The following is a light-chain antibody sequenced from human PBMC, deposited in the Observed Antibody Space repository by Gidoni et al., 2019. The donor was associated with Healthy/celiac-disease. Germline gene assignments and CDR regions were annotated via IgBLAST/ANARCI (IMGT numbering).Light chain of an antibody. CDR2: GAS. CDR3: QQYGSSPTWT. CDR1: PSVSSSY. V-gene: IGKV3-20*01. J-gene: IGKJ1*01. Sequence: IVLTQSPGTLSLSPGERATLSCRASPSVSSSYLAWYQQKPGQAPRLLIYGASSRATGIPDRFSGSGSGTDFTLTISRLEPEDFAVYYCQQYGSSPTWTFGQGTKVEIK.